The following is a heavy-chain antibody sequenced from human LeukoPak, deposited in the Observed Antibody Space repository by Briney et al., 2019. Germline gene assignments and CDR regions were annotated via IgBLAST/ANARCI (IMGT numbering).Heavy chain of an antibody. V-gene: IGHV4-34*01. CDR1: GGSFSGYY. Sequence: SETLSLTCAVYGGSFSGYYWSWIRQPPGKGLEWIGEINHSGSTNYNPSLKSRVTISVDTSKNQFSLKLSSVTAADTAVYYCARGRDYDSSGYKEFDYWGQGTLVTVSS. D-gene: IGHD3-22*01. CDR2: INHSGST. CDR3: ARGRDYDSSGYKEFDY. J-gene: IGHJ4*02.